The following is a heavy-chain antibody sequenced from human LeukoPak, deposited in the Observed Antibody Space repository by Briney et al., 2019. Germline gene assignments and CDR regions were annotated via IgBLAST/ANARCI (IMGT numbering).Heavy chain of an antibody. Sequence: SETLSLTCTVSGGSINGYYWSWIRQPPGKGLEWIGYIYYSGSTNYNPSLKSRVTITIDTSKNQFSLRLTSVTAADTAVYYCARVAPTSGFASSGYYPLDYWGQGSLVNVSS. D-gene: IGHD3-22*01. J-gene: IGHJ4*02. CDR3: ARVAPTSGFASSGYYPLDY. V-gene: IGHV4-59*01. CDR2: IYYSGST. CDR1: GGSINGYY.